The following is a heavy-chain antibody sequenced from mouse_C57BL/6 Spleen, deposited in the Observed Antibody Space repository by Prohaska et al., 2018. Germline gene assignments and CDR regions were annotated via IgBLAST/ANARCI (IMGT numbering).Heavy chain of an antibody. CDR3: TGPGSSLGD. Sequence: EVKLEESGGGLVQPGGSMKLSCVASGFTFSNYWMNWVRQSPEKGLEWVAQIRLKSDNYATHYAESVKGRFTISRDDSKSSVYLQMNNLRAKDTGIYYCTGPGSSLGDWGQGTTLTVSS. J-gene: IGHJ2*01. D-gene: IGHD1-1*01. CDR1: GFTFSNYW. CDR2: IRLKSDNYAT. V-gene: IGHV6-3*01.